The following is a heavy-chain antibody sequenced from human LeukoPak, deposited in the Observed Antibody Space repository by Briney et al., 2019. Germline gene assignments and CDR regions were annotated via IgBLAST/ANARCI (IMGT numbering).Heavy chain of an antibody. CDR1: GFTFSSYA. V-gene: IGHV3-23*01. Sequence: GGSLRLSCAASGFTFSSYAMSWVRQAPGKGLEWVSGISGSGDSTYYADSVKGRFTISRDNSKNTLNLQMNSLRAEDTAVYYCAEGGTWNDPEYWGQGTLVTVSS. CDR2: ISGSGDST. CDR3: AEGGTWNDPEY. D-gene: IGHD1-1*01. J-gene: IGHJ4*02.